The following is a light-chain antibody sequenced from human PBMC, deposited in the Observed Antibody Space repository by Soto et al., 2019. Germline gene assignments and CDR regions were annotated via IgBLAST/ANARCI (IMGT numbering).Light chain of an antibody. CDR2: LEGSGSY. CDR3: ETWDTNVVV. CDR1: SGHSTYI. J-gene: IGLJ2*01. Sequence: QPVLTQSSSASASLGSSVKLTCTLSSGHSTYIIAWHQQQPGKAPRYLMKLEGSGSYNKGSGIPDRFSGSSSGADRYLTISNLQFEDEADYYRETWDTNVVVFGGGTQLTVL. V-gene: IGLV4-60*02.